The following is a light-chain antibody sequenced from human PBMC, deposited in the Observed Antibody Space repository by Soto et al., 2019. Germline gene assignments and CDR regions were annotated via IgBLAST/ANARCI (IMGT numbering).Light chain of an antibody. CDR1: QTIRSF. CDR2: AAS. Sequence: IGMTQSPASLSASMGDRVTITCRASQTIRSFLNWYQQKPGKAPQLLIYAASSLQSGVPSRFSGSKSDTDFTLTISSLQAEDFATYYCQQTYSTPWTFGQGTKVDIK. V-gene: IGKV1-39*01. CDR3: QQTYSTPWT. J-gene: IGKJ1*01.